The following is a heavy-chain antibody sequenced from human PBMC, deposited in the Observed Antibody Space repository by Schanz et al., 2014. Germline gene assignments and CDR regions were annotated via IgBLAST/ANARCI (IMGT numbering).Heavy chain of an antibody. CDR2: IIPILGIA. CDR1: GGTFSTYA. CDR3: ARESLDNCLDR. V-gene: IGHV1-69*04. Sequence: MMQSGTEVKKPGSSVKVSCKASGGTFSTYAINWVRQAPGQGLEWMGRIIPILGIANYAQKFQGRVTVTTDASTRATYMELRSRRSDDTADDYCARESLDNCLDRWGQGILVIVSP. J-gene: IGHJ5*02.